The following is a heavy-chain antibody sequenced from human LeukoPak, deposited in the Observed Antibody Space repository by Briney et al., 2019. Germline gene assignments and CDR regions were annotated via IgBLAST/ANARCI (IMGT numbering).Heavy chain of an antibody. D-gene: IGHD6-13*01. CDR3: AKDYSNIPAPANPLFDY. V-gene: IGHV3-23*01. J-gene: IGHJ4*02. CDR2: ISDSGDTT. CDR1: GFAFSSLA. Sequence: GGSLRLSCAASGFAFSSLAMGWVRQAPGKGLEWVSVISDSGDTTYYADSVKGRFTISRDNSKNTLYLQMNSLRAEDTAIYYCAKDYSNIPAPANPLFDYWGRGTLVTVSS.